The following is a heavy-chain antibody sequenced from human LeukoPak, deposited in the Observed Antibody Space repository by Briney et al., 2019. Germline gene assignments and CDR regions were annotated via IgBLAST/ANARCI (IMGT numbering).Heavy chain of an antibody. V-gene: IGHV3-30*02. CDR1: GFTFSAYG. CDR2: IRYDGGNK. CDR3: AKEKARITVAADD. Sequence: GGSLRLSCVASGFTFSAYGMHWVRQAPGKGLEWVTFIRYDGGNKYYADSVKGRFTISRDNSKNTLYLQMDSLRAEDTAVYYCAKEKARITVAADDWGQGALVTVSS. D-gene: IGHD6-19*01. J-gene: IGHJ4*02.